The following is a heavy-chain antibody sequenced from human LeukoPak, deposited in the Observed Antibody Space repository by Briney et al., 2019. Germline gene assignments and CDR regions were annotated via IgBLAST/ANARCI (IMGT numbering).Heavy chain of an antibody. D-gene: IGHD3-3*01. J-gene: IGHJ6*02. Sequence: PGGSLKLSCAASGFTFSGSAMHWVRQASGKGLEWVGLIRSKASNYATVYAASVKGRFTISRDDSKNTAYLQMNSLKIEDTAVYYCTEQYYDFWSGYGMDVWGQGTTVTVSS. CDR1: GFTFSGSA. CDR2: IRSKASNYAT. V-gene: IGHV3-73*01. CDR3: TEQYYDFWSGYGMDV.